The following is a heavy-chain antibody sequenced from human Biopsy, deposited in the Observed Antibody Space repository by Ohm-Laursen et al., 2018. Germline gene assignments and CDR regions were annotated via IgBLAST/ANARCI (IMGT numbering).Heavy chain of an antibody. Sequence: SETLSLTCTVSGVSISGHFWSWVRQPAGKGLEWIGRIYSNGNTNYNPSLKSRVSMSVDTSKNHFSLNLTSVTAADTAVYYCARDEGLLRAFDIWGQGTLGTVSS. CDR1: GVSISGHF. CDR3: ARDEGLLRAFDI. CDR2: IYSNGNT. D-gene: IGHD1-26*01. J-gene: IGHJ3*02. V-gene: IGHV4-4*07.